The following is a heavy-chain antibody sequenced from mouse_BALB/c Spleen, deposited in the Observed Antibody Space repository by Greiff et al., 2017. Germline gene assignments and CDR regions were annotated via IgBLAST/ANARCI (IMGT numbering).Heavy chain of an antibody. Sequence: VQLKESGPELVKPGASVKVSCKASGYSFTDYNMYWVKQSHGKSLEWIGYIDPYNGGTSYNQKFKGKATLTVDKSSSTAFMHLNSLTSEDSAVYYCAKIYYRYDEGYAMDYWGQGTSVTVSS. J-gene: IGHJ4*01. CDR2: IDPYNGGT. V-gene: IGHV1S135*01. CDR1: GYSFTDYN. CDR3: AKIYYRYDEGYAMDY. D-gene: IGHD2-14*01.